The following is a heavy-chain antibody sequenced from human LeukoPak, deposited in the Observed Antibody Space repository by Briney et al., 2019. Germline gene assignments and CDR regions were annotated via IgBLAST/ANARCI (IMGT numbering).Heavy chain of an antibody. CDR2: MNPHSGNT. Sequence: ASVKVSCKASGYTFTSYDINWVRQATGQGREWMGWMNPHSGNTGYAQKFQGRVTMTKNTSITTAYMELSSLRSEDTAVYYCARALSWTTESYYYMDVWGKGTTVTVSS. D-gene: IGHD3/OR15-3a*01. J-gene: IGHJ6*03. V-gene: IGHV1-8*01. CDR1: GYTFTSYD. CDR3: ARALSWTTESYYYMDV.